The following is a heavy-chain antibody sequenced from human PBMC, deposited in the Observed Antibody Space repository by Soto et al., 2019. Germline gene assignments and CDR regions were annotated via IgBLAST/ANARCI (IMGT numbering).Heavy chain of an antibody. J-gene: IGHJ4*02. V-gene: IGHV3-33*01. CDR3: ARDESSSSGRSDY. CDR2: IWYDGSNK. Sequence: PGGSLRLSCAASGFTFSSYGMHWVRQAPGKGLEWVAVIWYDGSNKYYADSVKGRFTISRDNSKNTLYLQMNSLRAEDTAVYYCARDESSSSGRSDYWGQGTLVTVSS. CDR1: GFTFSSYG. D-gene: IGHD6-13*01.